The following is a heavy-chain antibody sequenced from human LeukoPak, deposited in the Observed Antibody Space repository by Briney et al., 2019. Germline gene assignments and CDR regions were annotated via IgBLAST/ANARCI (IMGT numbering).Heavy chain of an antibody. CDR1: GGSISSSSYY. J-gene: IGHJ6*03. CDR2: IYYSGST. D-gene: IGHD3-3*01. CDR3: ARGEVITIFGVDYYYYYYMDV. Sequence: SETLSLTCTVSGGSISSSSYYWGWIRQPPGKGLEWIGSIYYSGSTYYNPSLKSRVTISVDTSKNQFSLKLSSVTAADTAVYYCARGEVITIFGVDYYYYYYMDVWGKGTTVTVSS. V-gene: IGHV4-39*07.